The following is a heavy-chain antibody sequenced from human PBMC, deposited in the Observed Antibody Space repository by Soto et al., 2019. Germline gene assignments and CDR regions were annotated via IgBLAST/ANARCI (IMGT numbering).Heavy chain of an antibody. Sequence: QVQLVQSGAEVKKPGSSVKVSCKASGGTFSSYSINWVRKAPGQGLEWMGEIITIFGTANYAQKFQGRVTITADESTSTAYMELSSLRSEDTAVYYCARDGGRHSGGIDYWGQGTLVTVSS. CDR1: GGTFSSYS. CDR2: IITIFGTA. V-gene: IGHV1-69*01. D-gene: IGHD1-26*01. J-gene: IGHJ4*02. CDR3: ARDGGRHSGGIDY.